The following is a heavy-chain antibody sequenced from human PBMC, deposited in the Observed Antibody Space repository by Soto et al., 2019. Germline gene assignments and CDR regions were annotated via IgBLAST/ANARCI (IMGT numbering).Heavy chain of an antibody. CDR1: GGSISSSSYY. D-gene: IGHD6-6*01. CDR3: ASNEYSSPTAMDY. V-gene: IGHV4-39*01. J-gene: IGHJ4*02. CDR2: IYYSGST. Sequence: PSETLSLTCTVSGGSISSSSYYWGWIRQPPGKGLEWIGSIYYSGSTYYNPSLKSRVTISVDTSKNQFSLKLSSVTAADTAVYYCASNEYSSPTAMDYWGQGTLVTVSS.